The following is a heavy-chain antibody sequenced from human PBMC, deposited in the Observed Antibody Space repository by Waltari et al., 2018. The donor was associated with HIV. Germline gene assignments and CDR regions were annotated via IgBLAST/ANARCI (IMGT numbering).Heavy chain of an antibody. CDR3: VRVVSDGNGSSWLDP. V-gene: IGHV4-4*02. D-gene: IGHD2-21*01. Sequence: QVQLQESGPGQVEPSGTLSLTCAVSGGSIRTYNWGTWVRQPPGKGLEWIGEIYHPGSTNYNKSLKSRVTISVDKSKNQFSLELRSVTAADTAVYYCVRVVSDGNGSSWLDPWGQGTLVTVSS. CDR1: GGSIRTYNW. J-gene: IGHJ5*02. CDR2: IYHPGST.